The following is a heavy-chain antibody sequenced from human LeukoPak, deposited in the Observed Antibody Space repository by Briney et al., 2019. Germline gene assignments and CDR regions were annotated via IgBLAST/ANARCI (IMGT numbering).Heavy chain of an antibody. D-gene: IGHD3-10*01. J-gene: IGHJ4*02. V-gene: IGHV3-30-3*01. CDR1: GFTFSSYA. CDR2: ISYDGSNK. CDR3: ARVPATMANAILPFDY. Sequence: GRSLRLSCAASGFTFSSYAMHWVRQAPGKGLEWVAVISYDGSNKYYADSVKGRFTITRDNSKNTLYLQMNSLRAEDTAVYYCARVPATMANAILPFDYWGQGTLVTVSS.